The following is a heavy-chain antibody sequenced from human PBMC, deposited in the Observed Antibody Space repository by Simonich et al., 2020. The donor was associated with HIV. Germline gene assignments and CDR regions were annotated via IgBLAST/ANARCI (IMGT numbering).Heavy chain of an antibody. V-gene: IGHV3-21*01. Sequence: EVQLVESGGGLVKPGGSLRLSCAASGFTFSSYSMNWVRQAPGKGLGWVSSISSSSSYKYYADSVKGRFTISRDNAKNSLYLQRNSLRAEDTAVYYCARDGRKGSSTSCSDYWGQGTLVTVSS. D-gene: IGHD2-2*01. CDR2: ISSSSSYK. CDR3: ARDGRKGSSTSCSDY. J-gene: IGHJ4*02. CDR1: GFTFSSYS.